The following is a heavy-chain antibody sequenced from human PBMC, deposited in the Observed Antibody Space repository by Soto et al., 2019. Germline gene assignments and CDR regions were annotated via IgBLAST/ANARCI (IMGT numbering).Heavy chain of an antibody. CDR3: ARLFTYYDPYRLDYYYYHMDV. V-gene: IGHV4-4*02. CDR2: IYHSGST. J-gene: IGHJ6*03. CDR1: SGSISSSNW. Sequence: QVQLQESGPGLVKPSGTLSLTCAVSSGSISSSNWWSWVRQPPGKGLEWIGEIYHSGSTNYNPSLESRVTLSVDKSKNQFTLKLSSVTAADTAVYYCARLFTYYDPYRLDYYYYHMDVWGKGTTVTVSS. D-gene: IGHD3-3*01.